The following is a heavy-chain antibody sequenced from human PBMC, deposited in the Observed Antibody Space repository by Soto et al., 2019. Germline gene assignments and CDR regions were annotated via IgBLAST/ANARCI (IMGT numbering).Heavy chain of an antibody. V-gene: IGHV3-23*01. D-gene: IGHD1-26*01. Sequence: GGSLRLSCAASGFTFSSYAMSWVRQAPGKGLEWVSAISGSGGSTYYADSVKGRFTISRDNSKNTLYLQMNSLRAEDTAVYYCAKDDELRTYYYYGMDVWGQGTTVTVSS. CDR2: ISGSGGST. CDR3: AKDDELRTYYYYGMDV. J-gene: IGHJ6*02. CDR1: GFTFSSYA.